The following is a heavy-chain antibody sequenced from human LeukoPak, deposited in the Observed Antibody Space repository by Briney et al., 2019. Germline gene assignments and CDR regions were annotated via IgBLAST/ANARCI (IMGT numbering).Heavy chain of an antibody. CDR2: INPSGGST. D-gene: IGHD3-22*01. CDR3: ARESNYYDSCGPEFDY. Sequence: ASVKVSCKASGYTFTSYYMHWVRQAPGQGLERMGRINPSGGSTSYAQKFQGRVTMTRDTSTSTVYMELSSLRPEDAAVYYCARESNYYDSCGPEFDYLGRATLVTVPS. CDR1: GYTFTSYY. V-gene: IGHV1-46*03. J-gene: IGHJ4*02.